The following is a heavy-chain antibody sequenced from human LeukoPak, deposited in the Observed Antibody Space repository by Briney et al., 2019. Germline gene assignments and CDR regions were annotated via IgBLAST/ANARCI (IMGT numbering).Heavy chain of an antibody. CDR2: IYHSGST. V-gene: IGHV4-38-2*02. CDR3: ARTHIGYDNLDY. CDR1: GGSISSGYY. J-gene: IGHJ4*02. Sequence: ASETLSLTCTVSGGSISSGYYWGWIRQPPGKGLEWIGSIYHSGSTYYNPSLKSRVTISVDTSKSQFSLKLSSVTAADTAVYYCARTHIGYDNLDYWGQGTLVTVSS. D-gene: IGHD5-12*01.